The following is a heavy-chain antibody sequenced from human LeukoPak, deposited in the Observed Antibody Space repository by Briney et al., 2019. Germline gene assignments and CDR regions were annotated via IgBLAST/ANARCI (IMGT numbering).Heavy chain of an antibody. V-gene: IGHV3-74*01. D-gene: IGHD4-23*01. CDR2: IASDGGST. CDR1: GFTFSSYW. CDR3: ARGRPHGNDY. Sequence: GGSLRLSYAASGFTFSSYWMNWDRQATGKGLVWVSRIASDGGSTTYADSVKGRFSISRDNAKNTLYLQMNSLRVEDTAVYYCARGRPHGNDYWGQGTLVTVSS. J-gene: IGHJ4*02.